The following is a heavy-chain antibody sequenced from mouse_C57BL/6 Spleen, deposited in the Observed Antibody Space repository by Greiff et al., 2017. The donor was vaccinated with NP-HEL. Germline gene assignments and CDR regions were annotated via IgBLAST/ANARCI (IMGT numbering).Heavy chain of an antibody. CDR2: IYPRSGNT. V-gene: IGHV1-81*01. CDR3: ARCAGRYSNYGYFDV. D-gene: IGHD2-5*01. J-gene: IGHJ1*03. Sequence: VQLQQSGAELARPGASVKLSCKASGYTFTSYGISWVKQRTGQGLEWIGEIYPRSGNTYYNEKFKGKATLTADKSSSTAYMELRSLTSEDSAVYFCARCAGRYSNYGYFDVWGTGTTVTVSS. CDR1: GYTFTSYG.